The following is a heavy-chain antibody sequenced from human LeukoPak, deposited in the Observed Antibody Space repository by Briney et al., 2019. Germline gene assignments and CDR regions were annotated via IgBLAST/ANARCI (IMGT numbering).Heavy chain of an antibody. Sequence: GGSLRLSCAASGSTFRGYWMHWVRQAPGKGLVWVSRISGDGSSTSYADSVKGRFTISRDNAKNSLYLQMNSLRDEDTAVYYCARLVTVNNWFDPWGQGTLVTVSS. J-gene: IGHJ5*02. CDR2: ISGDGSST. D-gene: IGHD3-9*01. CDR1: GSTFRGYW. V-gene: IGHV3-74*01. CDR3: ARLVTVNNWFDP.